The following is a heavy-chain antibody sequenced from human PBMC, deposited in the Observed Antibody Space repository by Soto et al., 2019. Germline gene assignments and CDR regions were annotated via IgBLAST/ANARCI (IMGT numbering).Heavy chain of an antibody. CDR2: IIPIFGTA. Sequence: SVKFSCKASGGTFSSYAISWVRQASGQGLDLMGGIIPIFGTANYAQKFQGRVTITADESTSTAYMELSSLRSEDTAVYYCARGPPDYYHSSGYYPTEFDYWGQGTLVTVSS. D-gene: IGHD3-22*01. V-gene: IGHV1-69*13. J-gene: IGHJ4*02. CDR1: GGTFSSYA. CDR3: ARGPPDYYHSSGYYPTEFDY.